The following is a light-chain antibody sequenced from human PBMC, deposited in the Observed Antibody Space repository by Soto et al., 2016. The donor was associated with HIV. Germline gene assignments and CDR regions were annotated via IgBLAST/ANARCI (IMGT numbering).Light chain of an antibody. J-gene: IGLJ2*01. CDR2: DYI. CDR1: SIASKS. CDR3: QMWDSASDHVI. V-gene: IGLV3-21*04. Sequence: SYELTQPPSMSVAPGKTAKITCEGDSIASKSVHWYQQKPGQAPILVIFDYIDRPSGIPERFSGSYSGNTATLTIGRVEAGDEAAYYCQMWDSASDHVIFGGGTKLTVL.